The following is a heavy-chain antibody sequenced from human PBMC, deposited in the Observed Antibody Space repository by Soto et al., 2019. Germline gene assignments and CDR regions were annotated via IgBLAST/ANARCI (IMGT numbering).Heavy chain of an antibody. CDR1: GFTFNTYA. D-gene: IGHD3-16*01. J-gene: IGHJ3*02. Sequence: LRLSCAASGFTFNTYAMSGVRQAPGQGLEWVSAISGSGFSTYYADSVKGRFSISSDSSKNTLFLQMNSLRADDTAVYFCATFTFGRPFDTWGQGTMVTVSS. CDR2: ISGSGFST. CDR3: ATFTFGRPFDT. V-gene: IGHV3-23*01.